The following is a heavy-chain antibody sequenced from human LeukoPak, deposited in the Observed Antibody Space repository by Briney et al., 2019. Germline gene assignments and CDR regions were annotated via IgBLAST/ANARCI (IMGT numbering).Heavy chain of an antibody. D-gene: IGHD3-16*02. J-gene: IGHJ4*02. CDR1: GYTFTSYD. V-gene: IGHV1-8*01. CDR2: MNPNSGNT. Sequence: ASVKVSCKASGYTFTSYDINWVRQATGQGLGWMGWMNPNSGNTGYAQKFQGRVTMTRNTSISTAYMELSSLRSEDTAVYYCARISIYDYVWGSYRYLHYWGQGTLVTVSS. CDR3: ARISIYDYVWGSYRYLHY.